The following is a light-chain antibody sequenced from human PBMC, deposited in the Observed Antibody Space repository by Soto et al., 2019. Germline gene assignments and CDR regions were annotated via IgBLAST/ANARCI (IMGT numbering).Light chain of an antibody. J-gene: IGKJ1*01. CDR2: GAS. V-gene: IGKV3-20*01. CDR1: QSLRATY. CDR3: QQYVTSPRT. Sequence: EVVLTQSPDTLSWSPGETATLSCRASQSLRATYVAWYQQRPGQAPRLLIYGASFRATGIPARFSGRGSGTDFTLSISRLEPEDFAVYYCQQYVTSPRTFGQGTKVDIK.